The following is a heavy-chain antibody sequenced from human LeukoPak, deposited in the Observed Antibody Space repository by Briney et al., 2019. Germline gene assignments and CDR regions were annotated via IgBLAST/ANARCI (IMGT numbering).Heavy chain of an antibody. CDR2: IYYSGST. CDR3: ARVHSYYYGSGQIDY. J-gene: IGHJ4*02. V-gene: IGHV4-39*01. Sequence: SETLSLTCTVSGGSISSSSYYWGWIRQPPGKGLEWIGSIYYSGSTYYNPALNSRVTISVDTSKNQFSLKLSSVTAADTAVYYCARVHSYYYGSGQIDYWGQGTLVTVSS. CDR1: GGSISSSSYY. D-gene: IGHD3-10*01.